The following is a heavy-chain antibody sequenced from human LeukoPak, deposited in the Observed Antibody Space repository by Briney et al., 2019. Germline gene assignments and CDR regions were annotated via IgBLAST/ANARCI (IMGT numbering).Heavy chain of an antibody. J-gene: IGHJ4*02. CDR2: LSGTGGST. CDR3: AKGTSGWYWRFDY. Sequence: GGSLRLSCAASGFTFSNYAMSWVRQAPGKGLEWVSTLSGTGGSTYYADSVKGRFTISRDNSKNTLYLQMNSLRADDTAVYFCAKGTSGWYWRFDYWGQGTLVTVSS. V-gene: IGHV3-23*01. CDR1: GFTFSNYA. D-gene: IGHD6-19*01.